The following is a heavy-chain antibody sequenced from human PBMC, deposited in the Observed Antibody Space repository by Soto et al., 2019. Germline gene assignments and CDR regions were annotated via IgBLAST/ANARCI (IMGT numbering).Heavy chain of an antibody. D-gene: IGHD3-16*01. CDR3: ARRDLRAEGVGDY. J-gene: IGHJ4*02. V-gene: IGHV1-69*02. Sequence: QVQLVHSGAEVKKPGSSVKVSCKSSGGTFSSYTISWVRQAPGQGLEWMGRIIPILGIANYAQKFQGRVTITADKCTSTAYIGLRSLRSEYTAVYYCARRDLRAEGVGDYWGQGTLVTVSS. CDR1: GGTFSSYT. CDR2: IIPILGIA.